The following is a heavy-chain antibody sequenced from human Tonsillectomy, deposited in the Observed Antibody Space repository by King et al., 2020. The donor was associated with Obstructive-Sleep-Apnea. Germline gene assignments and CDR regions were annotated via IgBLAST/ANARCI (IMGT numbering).Heavy chain of an antibody. V-gene: IGHV3-48*03. Sequence: VQLVESGGGLVQPGGSLRLSCAASGFSFNSFPMTWVRQAPGKGLGWVAYINYAGAIIFPDTVKGRFTISSENTKNLLYFQMNSLRVDDTAVYFCARVSNGNSGGDYWGQGTLVTVS. CDR2: INYAGAII. CDR1: GFSFNSFP. CDR3: ARVSNGNSGGDY. J-gene: IGHJ4*02. D-gene: IGHD4-23*01.